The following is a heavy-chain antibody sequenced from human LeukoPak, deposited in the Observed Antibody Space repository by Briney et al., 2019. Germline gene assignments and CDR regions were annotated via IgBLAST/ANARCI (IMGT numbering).Heavy chain of an antibody. J-gene: IGHJ4*02. D-gene: IGHD3-9*01. CDR3: AKILYFDWLLYSYYFDY. CDR1: GFTFSSYA. CDR2: ISGSGGST. V-gene: IGHV3-23*01. Sequence: GGSLRLSCAASGFTFSSYAMSWVRQAPGKGLEWVSAISGSGGSTYYADSVKGRFTISRDNSKNTLYLQMNSLRAEDTAVYYCAKILYFDWLLYSYYFDYWGQGTLVTVSS.